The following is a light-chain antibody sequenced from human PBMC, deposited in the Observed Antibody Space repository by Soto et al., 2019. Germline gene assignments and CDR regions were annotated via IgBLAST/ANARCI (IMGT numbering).Light chain of an antibody. J-gene: IGKJ5*01. CDR1: QTMTSY. CDR2: AAS. Sequence: DIQMTQSPSSLSASVGDRVAITCRASQTMTSYLNWYQRKPGKAPKLLIYAASSLQSGVPSRFSGSGSGTDFTLTISRLEPEDFAVYYCQQYGSSPPITFGQGTRLEI. V-gene: IGKV1-39*01. CDR3: QQYGSSPPIT.